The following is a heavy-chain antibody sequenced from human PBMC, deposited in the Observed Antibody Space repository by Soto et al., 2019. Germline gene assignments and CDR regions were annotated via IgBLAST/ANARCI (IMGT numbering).Heavy chain of an antibody. J-gene: IGHJ6*02. Sequence: GXSGKVSCKASAYTLTGYYMHWVRQAPGQGLEWMGWINPNSGGTNYAQKFQGRVTMTRDTYISTAYMELSRLRSDDTAVYYCASYGYSSSPYYYYGMDVWGQGTTVTVSS. CDR1: AYTLTGYY. CDR3: ASYGYSSSPYYYYGMDV. CDR2: INPNSGGT. D-gene: IGHD6-13*01. V-gene: IGHV1-2*02.